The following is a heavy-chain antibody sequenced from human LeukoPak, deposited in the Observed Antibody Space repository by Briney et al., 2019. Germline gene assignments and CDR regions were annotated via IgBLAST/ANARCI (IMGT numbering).Heavy chain of an antibody. D-gene: IGHD2-2*01. CDR3: AKIPAAGYDYYYMDV. CDR1: GFTFDDYA. V-gene: IGHV3-43*02. J-gene: IGHJ6*03. CDR2: ISGDGGST. Sequence: GGSLRLSCAASGFTFDDYAMHWVRQAPGKGLEWVSLISGDGGSTYYADSVKGRFTISRDNSKNSLYLQMNSLRTEDTALYYCAKIPAAGYDYYYMDVWGKGTTVTVSS.